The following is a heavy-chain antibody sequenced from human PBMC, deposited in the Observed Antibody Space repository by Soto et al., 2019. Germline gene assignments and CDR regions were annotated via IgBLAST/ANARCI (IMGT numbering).Heavy chain of an antibody. CDR2: IYCDDDK. J-gene: IGHJ6*02. CDR1: GFSLSTGGVG. Sequence: QITLKESGPTLVKPTQTLTLTCTFSGFSLSTGGVGVGWIRQPPGKALEWLALIYCDDDKRYSPSLKSRLTATKDTSKNQVVLTMTNMDPVDTATYYCVHSNCGGDCLRSYSSHYYYGMDVWGQGTTVTFFS. D-gene: IGHD2-21*02. V-gene: IGHV2-5*02. CDR3: VHSNCGGDCLRSYSSHYYYGMDV.